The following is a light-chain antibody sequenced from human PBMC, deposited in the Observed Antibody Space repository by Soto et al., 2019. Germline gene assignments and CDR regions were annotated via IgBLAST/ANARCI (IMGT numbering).Light chain of an antibody. CDR2: LNSDGSH. J-gene: IGLJ2*01. CDR1: SGHSNYA. Sequence: QPVLTQSPSASASLGASVKLTCTLSSGHSNYAIAWHQQQSEKGPRYLMKLNSDGSHSKGDGIPDRFSGSSPGAERYLTISSLRSEDVVTSSRLPGGSAIGLFGGGP. CDR3: LPGGSAIGL. V-gene: IGLV4-69*01.